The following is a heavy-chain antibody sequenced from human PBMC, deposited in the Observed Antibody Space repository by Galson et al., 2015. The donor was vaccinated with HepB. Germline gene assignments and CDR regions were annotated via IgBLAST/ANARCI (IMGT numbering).Heavy chain of an antibody. Sequence: SLRLSCAVSGLTFRDYYLSWVRQAPGRGLGCVSYISTTGDTNYVDSVKGRFTIPRDNAKNSLYLQMNSLRAEDTAVYYCVRGHTIINYWGQGTLVTVSS. CDR2: ISTTGDT. D-gene: IGHD3-10*01. CDR1: GLTFRDYY. V-gene: IGHV3-11*05. J-gene: IGHJ4*02. CDR3: VRGHTIINY.